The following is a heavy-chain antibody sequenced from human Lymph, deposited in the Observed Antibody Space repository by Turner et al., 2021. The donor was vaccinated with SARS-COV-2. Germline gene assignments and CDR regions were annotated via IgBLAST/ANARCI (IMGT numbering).Heavy chain of an antibody. Sequence: GESGGGVVQPGGSLRLSCAASGFTFDDYDRHWFRQAPGKGLEWVSVISGDGGGTYYADSVKGRFTISRDNSNNSLYLQMNSLRAEDTALYYCAKDPGDWSGGSCYSRTYFDFWGQGTLVTVSA. CDR2: ISGDGGGT. CDR1: GFTFDDYD. V-gene: IGHV3-43*02. CDR3: AKDPGDWSGGSCYSRTYFDF. J-gene: IGHJ4*02. D-gene: IGHD2-15*01.